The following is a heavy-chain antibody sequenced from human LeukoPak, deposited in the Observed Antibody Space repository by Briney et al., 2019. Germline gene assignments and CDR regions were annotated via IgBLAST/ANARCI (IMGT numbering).Heavy chain of an antibody. Sequence: PGGSLRLSCAASGFTFSSYAMSWVRQAPGKGLEWVSAISGSGGSTYYADSVKGRFTISRDNSKNTLYLQMNSLRAEDTAVYYCARAVGTRYSGDDSPGYYYYMDVWGEGTTVTVSS. D-gene: IGHD5-12*01. CDR1: GFTFSSYA. V-gene: IGHV3-23*01. CDR3: ARAVGTRYSGDDSPGYYYYMDV. CDR2: ISGSGGST. J-gene: IGHJ6*03.